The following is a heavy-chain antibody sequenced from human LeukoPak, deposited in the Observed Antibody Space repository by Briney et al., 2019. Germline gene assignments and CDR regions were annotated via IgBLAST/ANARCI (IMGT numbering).Heavy chain of an antibody. Sequence: GGSLRLSCAASGFTFSDYYMSWIRQAPGKGLEWVSYISSSGSTIYYADSVKGRFTISRDNAKNSQYLQMNSLRAEDTAVYYCARDSGRYYYDSSGYPDYWGQGTLVTVSS. V-gene: IGHV3-11*01. CDR2: ISSSGSTI. D-gene: IGHD3-22*01. J-gene: IGHJ4*02. CDR1: GFTFSDYY. CDR3: ARDSGRYYYDSSGYPDY.